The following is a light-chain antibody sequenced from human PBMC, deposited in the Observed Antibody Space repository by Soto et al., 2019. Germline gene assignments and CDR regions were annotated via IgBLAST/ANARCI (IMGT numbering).Light chain of an antibody. CDR2: LGS. V-gene: IGKV2-28*01. CDR1: QSLLHTSGYNS. Sequence: DLVMTQSPLSLPVTPGEPASISCRSSQSLLHTSGYNSLSWYLQKPGQSPQLLIYLGSNRASGVPDRFSGSASGTDFTLKISRVEAGDVGVYYCMQGLQVPLTFGGGTKVEIK. CDR3: MQGLQVPLT. J-gene: IGKJ4*01.